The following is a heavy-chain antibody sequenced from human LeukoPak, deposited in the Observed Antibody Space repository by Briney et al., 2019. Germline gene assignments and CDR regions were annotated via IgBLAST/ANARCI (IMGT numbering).Heavy chain of an antibody. CDR2: ISYDGSNK. J-gene: IGHJ3*02. D-gene: IGHD6-13*01. CDR3: AKEGQQLVPDAFDI. V-gene: IGHV3-30*18. CDR1: GFTFSSYG. Sequence: PGRSLRLSCAASGFTFSSYGMHWVRQAPGKGLGWVAVISYDGSNKYYADSVKGRFTISRDNSKNTLYLQMNSLRAEDTAVYYCAKEGQQLVPDAFDIWGQGTMVTVSS.